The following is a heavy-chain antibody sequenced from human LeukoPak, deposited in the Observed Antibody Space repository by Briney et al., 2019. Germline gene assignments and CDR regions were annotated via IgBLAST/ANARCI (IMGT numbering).Heavy chain of an antibody. Sequence: SETLSLTCAVYGGSFSVNHWSWIRQPPGKGLEWIGQIGHTRDATYSSSFKGRVTMSLDTSTNQFSLNLNSVTAADTAMYYCVRGPHDSTHDFDLWGQGTLVTVSS. CDR2: IGHTRDA. CDR3: VRGPHDSTHDFDL. V-gene: IGHV4-34*01. J-gene: IGHJ4*02. CDR1: GGSFSVNH. D-gene: IGHD5-18*01.